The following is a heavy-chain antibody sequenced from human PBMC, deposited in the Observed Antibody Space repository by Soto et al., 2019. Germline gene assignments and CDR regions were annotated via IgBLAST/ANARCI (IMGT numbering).Heavy chain of an antibody. CDR3: ARGPIADRVRGVIPYWFDP. Sequence: TSETLSLTCTVSGGSISSGGYYWSWIRQHPGKGLEWIGYIYYSGSTYYNPSLKSRVTISVDTSKNQFSLKLSSVTAADTAVYYCARGPIADRVRGVIPYWFDPWGQGTLVTVSS. CDR1: GGSISSGGYY. CDR2: IYYSGST. V-gene: IGHV4-31*03. J-gene: IGHJ5*02. D-gene: IGHD3-10*01.